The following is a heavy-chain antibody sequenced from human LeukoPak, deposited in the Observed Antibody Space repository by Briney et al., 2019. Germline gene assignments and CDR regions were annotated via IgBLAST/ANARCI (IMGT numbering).Heavy chain of an antibody. V-gene: IGHV3-21*01. D-gene: IGHD2-15*01. CDR1: GFTFSSYS. CDR3: ARIVVVWPGYAAKENWFDP. CDR2: ISSSSSYI. J-gene: IGHJ5*02. Sequence: GGSLRLSCAASGFTFSSYSMNWVRQAPGKGLEWVSSISSSSSYIYYADSVKGRFTISRDNAKNSLYLQMNSLRAEDTAVYYCARIVVVWPGYAAKENWFDPWGQGTLVTVSS.